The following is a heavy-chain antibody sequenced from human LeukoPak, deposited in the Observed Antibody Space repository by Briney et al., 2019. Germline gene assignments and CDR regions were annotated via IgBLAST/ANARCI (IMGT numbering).Heavy chain of an antibody. J-gene: IGHJ4*02. Sequence: GGSLRLSCAASEFTFITYWMSWVRQAPGKGLEWVSYISSSGSTMYYTDSVKGRFTISRDNAKDSLYLQMNSLRAEDTAVYYCARDPGSGYEEHFDYWGQGTLVTVSS. CDR2: ISSSGSTM. D-gene: IGHD5-12*01. CDR1: EFTFITYW. V-gene: IGHV3-11*01. CDR3: ARDPGSGYEEHFDY.